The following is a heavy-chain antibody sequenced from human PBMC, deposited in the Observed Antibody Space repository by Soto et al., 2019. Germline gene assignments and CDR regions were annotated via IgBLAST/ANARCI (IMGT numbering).Heavy chain of an antibody. CDR1: GYTFTGYY. D-gene: IGHD2-15*01. V-gene: IGHV1-2*02. J-gene: IGHJ5*02. CDR2: INPNSGGT. CDR3: AREFSTLGYCSGGSCYSPFDR. Sequence: ASVKVSCKASGYTFTGYYMHWVRQAPGQGLEWMGWINPNSGGTNYAQKFQGRVTMTRETSISTAYMELSRLRSDDTAVYYCAREFSTLGYCSGGSCYSPFDRWGQGTLVTVSS.